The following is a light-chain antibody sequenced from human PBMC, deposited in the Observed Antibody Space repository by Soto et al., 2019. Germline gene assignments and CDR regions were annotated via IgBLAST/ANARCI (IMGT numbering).Light chain of an antibody. CDR3: QYYNDFSWT. V-gene: IGKV1-5*03. Sequence: DIHLTQAPSTLSASVGDRVTITCRASQSISISLAWYQQIPGKAPNLMIYAPSTLETGVSSGFSGSGSGTEFTLTIRSLQPDESATYYCQYYNDFSWTFGQGTKLEIK. CDR1: QSISIS. J-gene: IGKJ1*01. CDR2: APS.